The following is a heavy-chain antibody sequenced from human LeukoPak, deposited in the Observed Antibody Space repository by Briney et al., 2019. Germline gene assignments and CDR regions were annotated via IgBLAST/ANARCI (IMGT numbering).Heavy chain of an antibody. CDR1: GYTFTGYY. V-gene: IGHV1-2*02. CDR3: ARVRGYYYYYGMDV. Sequence: ASVKVSCKASGYTFTGYYMHWVRQAPGQGLEWMGWINPNSGGTNYAQKFQGRVTMTRDTSISTAYMELSRLRSDDTAVHYCARVRGYYYYYGMDVWGQGTTVTVSS. CDR2: INPNSGGT. J-gene: IGHJ6*02.